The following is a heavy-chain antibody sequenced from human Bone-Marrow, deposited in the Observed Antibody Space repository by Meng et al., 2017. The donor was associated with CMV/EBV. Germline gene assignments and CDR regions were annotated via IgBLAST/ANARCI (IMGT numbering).Heavy chain of an antibody. J-gene: IGHJ2*01. V-gene: IGHV3-53*01. Sequence: FTVSSNYMGWVRQAPGKGLEWVSVIYSGGSTYYADSVKGRFTISRDNSKNTLYLQMNSLRAEDTAVYYCARAALYGDYGQAWYFDLWGRGTLVTVSS. CDR3: ARAALYGDYGQAWYFDL. CDR1: FTVSSNY. CDR2: IYSGGST. D-gene: IGHD4-17*01.